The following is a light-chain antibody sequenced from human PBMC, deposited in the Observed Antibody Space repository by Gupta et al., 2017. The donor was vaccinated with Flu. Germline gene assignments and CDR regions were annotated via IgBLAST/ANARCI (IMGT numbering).Light chain of an antibody. CDR1: NIGSKS. J-gene: IGLJ3*02. V-gene: IGLV3-21*02. CDR2: DNR. Sequence: SSVLTQPPSVSVAPGQTATITCGGDNIGSKSAHWYQQKPGQAPVLVVYDNRDRPSRIPERFSGSNSGNTATMTTSRVEAGDEADYYCQVWDRSSGDQVFGGGTTLTVL. CDR3: QVWDRSSGDQV.